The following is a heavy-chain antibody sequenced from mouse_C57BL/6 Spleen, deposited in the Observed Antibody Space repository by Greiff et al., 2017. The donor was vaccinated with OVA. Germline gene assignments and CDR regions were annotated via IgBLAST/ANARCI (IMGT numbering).Heavy chain of an antibody. CDR2: ISYDGSN. J-gene: IGHJ1*03. D-gene: IGHD1-1*01. CDR3: ARSYGSSPYWYFDV. CDR1: GYSITSGYY. V-gene: IGHV3-6*01. Sequence: EESGPGLVKPSQSLSLTCSVTGYSITSGYYWNWIRQFPGNKLEWMGYISYDGSNNYNPSLKNRISITRDTSKNQFFLKLNSVTTEDTATYYCARSYGSSPYWYFDVWGTGTTVTVSS.